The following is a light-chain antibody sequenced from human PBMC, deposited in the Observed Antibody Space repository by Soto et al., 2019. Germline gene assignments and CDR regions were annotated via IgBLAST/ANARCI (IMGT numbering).Light chain of an antibody. CDR2: EGS. V-gene: IGLV2-23*01. CDR3: SSYAGSTTWVV. J-gene: IGLJ2*01. CDR1: SSDVASYNL. Sequence: QSVLTQPASVSGSPGQSITISCTGTSSDVASYNLVSWYQRHPDKAPKLMIYEGSKRPSGVSNRFSGSKSGNTASLTISGLQAEDEADYSCSSYAGSTTWVVFGGGTQLTVL.